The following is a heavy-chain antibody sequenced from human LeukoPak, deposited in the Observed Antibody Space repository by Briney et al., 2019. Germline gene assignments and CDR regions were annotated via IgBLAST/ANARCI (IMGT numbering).Heavy chain of an antibody. CDR2: TYYRSKWYN. CDR3: ARAPYSSGWYDYYYYGMDV. CDR1: GDSVSSNSAA. V-gene: IGHV6-1*01. D-gene: IGHD6-19*01. Sequence: SQTLSLTCAISGDSVSSNSAAWNWIRQSPSRGLEWLGRTYYRSKWYNDYAVSVKSQITINPDTSKNQFSLQLNSVTPEDTAVYYCARAPYSSGWYDYYYYGMDVWGQGTTVTVSS. J-gene: IGHJ6*02.